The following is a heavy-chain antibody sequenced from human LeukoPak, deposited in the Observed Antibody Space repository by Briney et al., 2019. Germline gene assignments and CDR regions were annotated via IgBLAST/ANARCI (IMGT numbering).Heavy chain of an antibody. Sequence: GGSLRLSCAASGFTFDDYAMHWVRQAPGKGLEWVSGISWNSGSIGYADSVKGRFTISRDNAKNSLYLQMNSLRAEDTAVYYCARDPTRPLYYYDSSNWFDPWGQGTLVTVSS. D-gene: IGHD3-22*01. V-gene: IGHV3-9*01. CDR2: ISWNSGSI. J-gene: IGHJ5*02. CDR3: ARDPTRPLYYYDSSNWFDP. CDR1: GFTFDDYA.